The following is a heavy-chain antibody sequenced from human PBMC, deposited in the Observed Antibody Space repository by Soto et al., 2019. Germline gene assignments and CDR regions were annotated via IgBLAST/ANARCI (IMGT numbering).Heavy chain of an antibody. J-gene: IGHJ4*02. CDR2: IYYSGST. Sequence: PSETLSLTCTVSGGSISSYYWSWIRQPPGKGLEWIGYIYYSGSTNHNPSLKSRVTISVDTSKNQFSLKLISVTAADMYVYYCARVLHGSSFGVYFDYWGQGTLVTVSS. V-gene: IGHV4-59*01. CDR1: GGSISSYY. D-gene: IGHD6-6*01. CDR3: ARVLHGSSFGVYFDY.